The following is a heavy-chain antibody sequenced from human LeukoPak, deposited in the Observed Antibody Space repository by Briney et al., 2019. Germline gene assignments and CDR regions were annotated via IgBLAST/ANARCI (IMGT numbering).Heavy chain of an antibody. D-gene: IGHD2-15*01. CDR1: GYTFTGYY. Sequence: ASVKVSCKASGYTFTGYYMHWVRQAPGQGLEWMGWINPNSGGTNYAQKFQGRVTMTRDTSISTAYMELSRLRSDDTAVYYCARGGGLYCSGGSCDAFDIWGQGTMVTVSS. J-gene: IGHJ3*02. CDR2: INPNSGGT. CDR3: ARGGGLYCSGGSCDAFDI. V-gene: IGHV1-2*02.